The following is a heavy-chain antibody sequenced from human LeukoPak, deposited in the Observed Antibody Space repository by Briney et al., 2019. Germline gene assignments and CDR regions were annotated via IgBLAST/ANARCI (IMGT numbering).Heavy chain of an antibody. V-gene: IGHV4-59*01. Sequence: SETLSLTCTVSGGSISSYYWSWIRQPPGKGLEWIGYIYYSGSTNYNPSLKSRVTISVDTSKNQFSLKLSSVTAADTAVYYCARDDRLGYCSGGSCPRKGYYYYMDVWGKGTTVTVSS. CDR2: IYYSGST. J-gene: IGHJ6*03. CDR1: GGSISSYY. CDR3: ARDDRLGYCSGGSCPRKGYYYYMDV. D-gene: IGHD2-15*01.